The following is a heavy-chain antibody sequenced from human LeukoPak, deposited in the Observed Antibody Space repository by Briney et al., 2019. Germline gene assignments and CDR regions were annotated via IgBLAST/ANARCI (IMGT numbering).Heavy chain of an antibody. V-gene: IGHV1-2*02. Sequence: RASVKVSCKASGYTFTGHYIHWVRQAPGQGLEWMGWIKPDSGATNYAQKFQGRVTMTRDTSISTAHMELNRLTSDDTAVYYCARPEYRYVYILDYWGQGTLVTVSS. CDR3: ARPEYRYVYILDY. CDR2: IKPDSGAT. CDR1: GYTFTGHY. J-gene: IGHJ4*02. D-gene: IGHD2/OR15-2a*01.